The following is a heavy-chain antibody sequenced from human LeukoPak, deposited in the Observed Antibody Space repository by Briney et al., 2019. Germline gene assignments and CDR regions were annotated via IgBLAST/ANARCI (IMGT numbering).Heavy chain of an antibody. V-gene: IGHV3-30*18. J-gene: IGHJ4*02. Sequence: GRSLRLSCAASGFIFSRYGMHWVRQAPGKGLEWVAVISYDGSNKYYADSVKGRFTISRDNSKNTLYLQMNSLRTEDTAVYYCAKDPQYYSGSGSNWGQGTLVTVSS. CDR1: GFIFSRYG. D-gene: IGHD3-10*01. CDR3: AKDPQYYSGSGSN. CDR2: ISYDGSNK.